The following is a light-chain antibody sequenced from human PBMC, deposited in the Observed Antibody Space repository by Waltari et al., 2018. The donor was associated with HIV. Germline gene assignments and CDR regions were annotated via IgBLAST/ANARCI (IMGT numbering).Light chain of an antibody. J-gene: IGLJ2*01. V-gene: IGLV3-21*04. Sequence: TQTPSVSVAPGKTARITSEGKNIDRKSVHRCQQQQCQAPLLVIYYDTELPSGIPERFSGSNSGNTATLTISRVGDGDEADYYCQVWDSTSDHVLFGGGTRLTVL. CDR3: QVWDSTSDHVL. CDR1: NIDRKS. CDR2: YDT.